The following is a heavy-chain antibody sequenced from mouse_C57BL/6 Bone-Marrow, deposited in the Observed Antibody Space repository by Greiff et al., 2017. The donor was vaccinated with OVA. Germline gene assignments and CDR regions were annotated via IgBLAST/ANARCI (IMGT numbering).Heavy chain of an antibody. V-gene: IGHV3-6*01. D-gene: IGHD2-2*01. Sequence: EVQLVESGPGLVKPSQSLSLPCSVTGYSITSGYYWNWIRQLPGNKQAWLGYISYDGSNNYNPSLKNRISITRDTSKNQLFLKLNSVTTEDTATYYCTRGMVTLFDDWGQGTTLTVSS. CDR1: GYSITSGYY. CDR3: TRGMVTLFDD. CDR2: ISYDGSN. J-gene: IGHJ2*01.